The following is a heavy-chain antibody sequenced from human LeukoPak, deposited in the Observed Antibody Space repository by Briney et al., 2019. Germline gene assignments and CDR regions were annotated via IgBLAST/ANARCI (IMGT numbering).Heavy chain of an antibody. V-gene: IGHV4-31*03. CDR3: ARDREDYESYWYFDL. CDR2: IYYSGST. CDR1: GGSISSGGYY. Sequence: SETLSLTCTVSGGSISSGGYYWSWIRQHPGKDLEWIGYIYYSGSTYYNPSLKSRVTISVDTSKNQFSRKLSSVTAADTAVYYCARDREDYESYWYFDLWGRGTLVTVSS. D-gene: IGHD3-22*01. J-gene: IGHJ2*01.